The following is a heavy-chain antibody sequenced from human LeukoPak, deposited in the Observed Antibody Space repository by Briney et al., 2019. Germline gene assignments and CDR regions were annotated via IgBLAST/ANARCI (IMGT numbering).Heavy chain of an antibody. Sequence: GGSLRLSCAASGFTFSSFGMHWVRQAPGKGLEWVAVISYDGSNKYYADSVKGRFTISRDNSHNTLYLQMNSLRLEDTAVYYCGRLMGGYDSYFYGMDVWGQGTTVTVSS. CDR3: GRLMGGYDSYFYGMDV. CDR2: ISYDGSNK. J-gene: IGHJ6*02. D-gene: IGHD5-12*01. CDR1: GFTFSSFG. V-gene: IGHV3-30*03.